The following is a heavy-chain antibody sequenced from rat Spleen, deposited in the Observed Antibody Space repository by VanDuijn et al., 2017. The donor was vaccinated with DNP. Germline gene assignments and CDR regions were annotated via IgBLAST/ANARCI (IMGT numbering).Heavy chain of an antibody. CDR3: ARHLDWELDYFDY. Sequence: EVQLVESGGDLVQPGRSLKLSCVDSGFTFNNYWMTWIRQVPGKGLEWVASITSSGGSTYYPDSVKGRFTISRDNAKNTQYLQMDSLRSEDTATYYCARHLDWELDYFDYWGQGVMVTVSS. CDR1: GFTFNNYW. V-gene: IGHV5-31*01. J-gene: IGHJ2*01. CDR2: ITSSGGST. D-gene: IGHD5-1*01.